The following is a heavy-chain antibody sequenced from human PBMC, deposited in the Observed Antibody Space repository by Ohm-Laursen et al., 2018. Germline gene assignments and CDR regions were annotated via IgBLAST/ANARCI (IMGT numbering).Heavy chain of an antibody. D-gene: IGHD4-17*01. Sequence: GTLSLTCAVYGGSFSGYYWSWIRQPPGKGLEWIGEINHSGSTSYNPSLKSRLTISVDASKNQFSLKLSSVTAADTAVYYCASLGYGDSFDYWGQGTLATVSS. CDR2: INHSGST. J-gene: IGHJ4*02. CDR3: ASLGYGDSFDY. CDR1: GGSFSGYY. V-gene: IGHV4-34*01.